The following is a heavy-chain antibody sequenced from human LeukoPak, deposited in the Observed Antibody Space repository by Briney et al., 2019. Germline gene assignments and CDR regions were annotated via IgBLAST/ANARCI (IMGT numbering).Heavy chain of an antibody. CDR1: GGSISSYY. D-gene: IGHD2-15*01. CDR3: AREMGYCIGGSCYHNWFDS. CDR2: IYTSGST. J-gene: IGHJ5*01. V-gene: IGHV4-4*07. Sequence: SETLSLTCTVSGGSISSYYWSWIRQPAGKGLEWIGRIYTSGSTNYNPSLKSRVTMSVDTSKNQFSLKLSSVTAADTAVYYCAREMGYCIGGSCYHNWFDSWGQGTLVTVSS.